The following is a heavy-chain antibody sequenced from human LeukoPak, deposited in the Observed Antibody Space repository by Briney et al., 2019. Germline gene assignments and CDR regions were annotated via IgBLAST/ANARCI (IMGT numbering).Heavy chain of an antibody. D-gene: IGHD2-8*01. Sequence: SETLSLTCTVSGGSISSSSYYWGWIRQPPGKGLEWIGSIYYSGSTYYNPSLKSRVTISVDTSKNQFSLKLSSVTAADTAVYYCARDSWGVYGNYFDYWGQGTLVTVSS. J-gene: IGHJ4*02. V-gene: IGHV4-39*01. CDR3: ARDSWGVYGNYFDY. CDR2: IYYSGST. CDR1: GGSISSSSYY.